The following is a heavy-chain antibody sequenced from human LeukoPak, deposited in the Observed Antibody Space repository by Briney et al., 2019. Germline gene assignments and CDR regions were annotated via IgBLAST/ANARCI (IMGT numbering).Heavy chain of an antibody. CDR2: IIPIFGTP. CDR1: GGTFSSYA. D-gene: IGHD6-13*01. J-gene: IGHJ4*02. Sequence: SVKVSCKASGGTFSSYAINWVRQAPGQGLEWVGGIIPIFGTPTYAQKFQGRVTITADESTSTAYLELSSLRSEDTAVYYCARGDLDGASSWYGSFWGQGTLVAVSS. V-gene: IGHV1-69*13. CDR3: ARGDLDGASSWYGSF.